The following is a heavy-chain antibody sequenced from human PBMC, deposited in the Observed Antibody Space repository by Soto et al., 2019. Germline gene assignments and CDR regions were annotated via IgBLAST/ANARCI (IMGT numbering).Heavy chain of an antibody. V-gene: IGHV3-30*18. Sequence: GGSLRLSCAASGFTFSSYGMHWVRQAPGKGLEWVAVISYDGSNKYYADSVKGRFTISRDNSKNTLYLQMNSLRAEDTAVYYCAKDSMWGPPGYFDYWGQGTLVTVSS. CDR3: AKDSMWGPPGYFDY. CDR1: GFTFSSYG. J-gene: IGHJ4*02. CDR2: ISYDGSNK. D-gene: IGHD1-26*01.